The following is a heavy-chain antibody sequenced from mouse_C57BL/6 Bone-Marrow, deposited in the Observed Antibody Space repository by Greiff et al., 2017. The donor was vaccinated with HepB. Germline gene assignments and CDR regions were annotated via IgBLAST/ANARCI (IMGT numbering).Heavy chain of an antibody. J-gene: IGHJ2*01. CDR3: ARGHYYGPRH. CDR1: GYTFTSYW. D-gene: IGHD1-2*01. V-gene: IGHV1-50*01. Sequence: QVQLQQPGAELVKPGASVKLSCKASGYTFTSYWMQWVKQRPGQGLEWIGGIDPSDSYTNYNQKFKGKATLTVDTSSSTAYMQLSSLTSEDSAVYYCARGHYYGPRHWGQGTTLTVSS. CDR2: IDPSDSYT.